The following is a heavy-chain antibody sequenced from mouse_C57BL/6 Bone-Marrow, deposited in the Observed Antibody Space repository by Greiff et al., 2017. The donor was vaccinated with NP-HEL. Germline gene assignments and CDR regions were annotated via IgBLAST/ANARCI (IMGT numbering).Heavy chain of an antibody. J-gene: IGHJ4*01. Sequence: VQLQQSGAELVRPGASVTLSCKASGYTFTDYEMHWVKQTPVHGLEWIGAIDPETGGTAYNQKFKGKAILTADKSSSTAYMELRSLTSEDSAVYYCTRGNYGYYYAMDDWGQGTSVTVSS. CDR1: GYTFTDYE. D-gene: IGHD2-1*01. V-gene: IGHV1-15*01. CDR2: IDPETGGT. CDR3: TRGNYGYYYAMDD.